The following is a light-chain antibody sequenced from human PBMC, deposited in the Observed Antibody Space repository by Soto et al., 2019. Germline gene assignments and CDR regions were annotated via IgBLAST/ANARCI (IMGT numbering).Light chain of an antibody. V-gene: IGKV1-5*03. CDR2: KAS. CDR1: QSISSW. Sequence: DIQMTQSPSTLSASVGDRVTITCRASQSISSWLAWYQQKPGKAPKLLIYKASSLESGVPSRFTGSGSGTEFTLTISSLQPDDFATYYCQQYNTYSTWTFGQGTKVQVQ. CDR3: QQYNTYSTWT. J-gene: IGKJ1*01.